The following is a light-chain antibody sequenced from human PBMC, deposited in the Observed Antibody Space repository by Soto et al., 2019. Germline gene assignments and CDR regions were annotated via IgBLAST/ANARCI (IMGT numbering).Light chain of an antibody. Sequence: QSALTQPASVSGSPGQSITISCTGTSSDVGDYNYVSWYQQHPGKAPILMIFDVSNRPSGVSNRFSGSKSGNTASLTISGLQAEDEADYYCSSYTSSSTRVFGTGTKLTVL. CDR2: DVS. CDR1: SSDVGDYNY. V-gene: IGLV2-14*01. CDR3: SSYTSSSTRV. J-gene: IGLJ1*01.